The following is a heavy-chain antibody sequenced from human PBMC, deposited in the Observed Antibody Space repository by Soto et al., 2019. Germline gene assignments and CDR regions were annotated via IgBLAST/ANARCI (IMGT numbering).Heavy chain of an antibody. J-gene: IGHJ4*02. CDR3: AHRNYDILTGPFSWYFHY. V-gene: IGHV2-5*02. CDR1: GFSLSTSGVG. D-gene: IGHD3-9*01. CDR2: IYWDDDK. Sequence: QITLKESGPTLVKPTQTLTLTCTFSGFSLSTSGVGVGWIRQPPGKALEWLALIYWDDDKRYSPSLKSRLTLTQYTTTNQLVLTMTNMDPVDTATYYCAHRNYDILTGPFSWYFHYWGQGTLVTVSS.